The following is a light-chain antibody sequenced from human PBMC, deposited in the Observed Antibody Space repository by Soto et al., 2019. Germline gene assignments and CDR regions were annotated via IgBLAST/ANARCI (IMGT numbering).Light chain of an antibody. J-gene: IGKJ2*01. CDR1: QAIRTN. V-gene: IGKV3-15*01. CDR3: QQYTHWPPGYT. CDR2: GSS. Sequence: EIVMTQDPVSLSVSPGERVTLSCRASQAIRTNLAWYQQKVGQAPRLLIYGSSTRATGIPARFSGSGSGTEFTLTISSLQSEDFAVYYCQQYTHWPPGYTFGQGTKVDIK.